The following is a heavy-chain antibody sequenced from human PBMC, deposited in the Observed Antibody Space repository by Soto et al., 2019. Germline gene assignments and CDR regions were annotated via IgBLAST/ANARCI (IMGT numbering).Heavy chain of an antibody. CDR1: GGSISSGGYY. CDR2: IYYSGST. CDR3: ASLYYGDYLNWFDP. D-gene: IGHD4-17*01. V-gene: IGHV4-31*03. Sequence: SETLSLTCTVSGGSISSGGYYWSWIRQHPGKGLEWIGYIYYSGSTYYNPSLKSRVTISVDTSKNQFSLKLSSVTAADTAVYYCASLYYGDYLNWFDPWGQGTLVTVSS. J-gene: IGHJ5*02.